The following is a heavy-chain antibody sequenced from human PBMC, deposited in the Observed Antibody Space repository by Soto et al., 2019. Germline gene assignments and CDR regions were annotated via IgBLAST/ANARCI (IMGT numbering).Heavy chain of an antibody. D-gene: IGHD3-16*02. Sequence: PSETLSLTCTVSGGPISSYYWSWIRQPPGKGLEWIGYIYYSGSTNYNPSLKSRVTISVDTSKNQFSLKLSSVTAADTAVYYCAREGHDYVWGSYRYRGAFDIWGQGTMVTVSS. J-gene: IGHJ3*02. V-gene: IGHV4-59*01. CDR3: AREGHDYVWGSYRYRGAFDI. CDR2: IYYSGST. CDR1: GGPISSYY.